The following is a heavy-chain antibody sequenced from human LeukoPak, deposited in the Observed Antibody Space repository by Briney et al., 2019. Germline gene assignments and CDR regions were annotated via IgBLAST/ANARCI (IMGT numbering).Heavy chain of an antibody. Sequence: GESLKISCKGSGYSFTSYGISWVRQAPGQGLEWMGWISAYNGNTNYAQKLQGRVTMTTDTSTSTAYMELRSLRSDDTAVYYCARVYFGWFDPWGQGTLVTVSS. CDR1: GYSFTSYG. J-gene: IGHJ5*02. V-gene: IGHV1-18*01. CDR3: ARVYFGWFDP. D-gene: IGHD2/OR15-2a*01. CDR2: ISAYNGNT.